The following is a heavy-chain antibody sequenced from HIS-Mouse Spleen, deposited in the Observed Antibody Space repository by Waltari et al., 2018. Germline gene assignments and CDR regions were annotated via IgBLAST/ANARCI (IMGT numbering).Heavy chain of an antibody. J-gene: IGHJ5*02. V-gene: IGHV4-39*07. D-gene: IGHD4-17*01. Sequence: QLQLQESGPGLVKPSETLSLTCTVSGGSISSSSYYWGWTRQHPGKGLEWIGSIYYSGSTYYNPSLKSRVTISVDTSKNQFSLKLSSVTAADTAVYYCARDYGDNWFDPWGQGTLVTVSS. CDR3: ARDYGDNWFDP. CDR2: IYYSGST. CDR1: GGSISSSSYY.